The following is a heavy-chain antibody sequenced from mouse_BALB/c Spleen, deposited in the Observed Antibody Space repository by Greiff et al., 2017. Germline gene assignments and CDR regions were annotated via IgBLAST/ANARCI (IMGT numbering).Heavy chain of an antibody. J-gene: IGHJ2*01. CDR3: AREELMITDY. V-gene: IGHV5-6-5*01. CDR1: GFTFSSYA. D-gene: IGHD2-4*01. CDR2: ISSGGST. Sequence: EVMLVESGGGLVKPGGSLKLSCAASGFTFSSYAMSWVRQTPEKRLEWVASISSGGSTYYPDSVKGRFTISRDNARNILYLQMSSLRSEDTAMYYCAREELMITDYWGQGTTLTVSS.